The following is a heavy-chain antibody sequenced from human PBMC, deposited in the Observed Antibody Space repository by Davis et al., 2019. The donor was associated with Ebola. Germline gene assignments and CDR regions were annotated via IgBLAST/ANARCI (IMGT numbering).Heavy chain of an antibody. Sequence: PGGSLRLSCAASGFTFSSYWMHWVRQAPGKGLVWVSRINSDGSSTSYADSVKGRFTLSRDNSKNTLYLQLHRLRAEDTAVYYCARSGLSFGVVKYHYGMDVWGKGTTVTVSS. J-gene: IGHJ6*04. CDR3: ARSGLSFGVVKYHYGMDV. V-gene: IGHV3-74*01. CDR2: INSDGSST. CDR1: GFTFSSYW. D-gene: IGHD3-3*01.